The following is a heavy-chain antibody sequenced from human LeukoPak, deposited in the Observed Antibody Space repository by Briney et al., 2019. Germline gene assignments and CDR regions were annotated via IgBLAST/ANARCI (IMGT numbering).Heavy chain of an antibody. V-gene: IGHV3-7*03. CDR3: ARELIRLGELSYDY. D-gene: IGHD3-16*02. CDR1: GFTFSSYW. Sequence: GGSLRLSCAASGFTFSSYWMSWVRQAPGNGLEWVANVKQDGSEKYYVDSVKGRFTISRDNAKNSLYLQMNSLRAEDTAVYYCARELIRLGELSYDYWGQGTLVTVSS. CDR2: VKQDGSEK. J-gene: IGHJ4*02.